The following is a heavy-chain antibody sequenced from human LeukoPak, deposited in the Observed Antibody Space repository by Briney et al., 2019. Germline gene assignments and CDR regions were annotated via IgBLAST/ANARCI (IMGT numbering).Heavy chain of an antibody. D-gene: IGHD5-12*01. J-gene: IGHJ6*02. Sequence: GGSLRLSCAASGFTFSSYGMHWVRQAPGKGLEWVAVISYDGSNKYYADSVKGRFTISRDNSKSTLYLQMNSLRAEDTAVYYCAKNSGYDSGYYYYGMDVWGQGTTVTVSS. CDR3: AKNSGYDSGYYYYGMDV. CDR2: ISYDGSNK. CDR1: GFTFSSYG. V-gene: IGHV3-30*18.